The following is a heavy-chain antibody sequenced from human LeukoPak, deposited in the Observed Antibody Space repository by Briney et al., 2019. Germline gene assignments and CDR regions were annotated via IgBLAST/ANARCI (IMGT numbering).Heavy chain of an antibody. J-gene: IGHJ4*02. Sequence: PGGSLRLSCAASGFTFSNAWMSWVRQAPGKGLEWVGRIKSKTDGGTTDYAAPVKGRFTISRDDSKNTLYLQMNSLRAEDTAVYYCAKDLIAAAGRLWGQGTLVTVSS. CDR2: IKSKTDGGTT. V-gene: IGHV3-15*01. CDR1: GFTFSNAW. CDR3: AKDLIAAAGRL. D-gene: IGHD6-13*01.